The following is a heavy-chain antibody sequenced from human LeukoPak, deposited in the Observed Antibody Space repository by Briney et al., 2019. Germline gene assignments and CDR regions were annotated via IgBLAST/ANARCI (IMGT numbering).Heavy chain of an antibody. CDR3: ARDTGIAVAVGAFDI. Sequence: SETLSLTCTVSGGSISSYYWSWVRQPAGKGLEWIGRIYTSGSTNYNPSLKSRVTMSVDTPKNQFSLKLSSVTAADTAVYYCARDTGIAVAVGAFDIWGQGTMVTVSS. CDR2: IYTSGST. V-gene: IGHV4-4*07. J-gene: IGHJ3*02. D-gene: IGHD6-19*01. CDR1: GGSISSYY.